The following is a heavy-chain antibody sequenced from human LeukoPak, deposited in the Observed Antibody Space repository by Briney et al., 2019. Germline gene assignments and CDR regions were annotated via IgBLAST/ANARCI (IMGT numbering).Heavy chain of an antibody. Sequence: ETLSLTCAVYGGSFNDYYWSWIRQPPGKGLEWIGEINHSGSTNYNPSLKSRVTISVDTSKNQFSLKLSSVTAADTAVYYCARGQYVAIPLYFDYWGQGTLVTVSS. CDR3: ARGQYVAIPLYFDY. J-gene: IGHJ4*02. V-gene: IGHV4-34*01. D-gene: IGHD2-2*02. CDR2: INHSGST. CDR1: GGSFNDYY.